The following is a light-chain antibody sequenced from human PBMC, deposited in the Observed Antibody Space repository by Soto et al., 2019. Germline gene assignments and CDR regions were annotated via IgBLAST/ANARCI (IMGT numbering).Light chain of an antibody. CDR3: QQYDNLLT. Sequence: DLQMTQSPSSLSASVGDRVTITCQASQDITNYLNWYQQKPGKAPKLLIYGASNLEIGVPSRFSGSGSGTDFTFTISSLQPEDIGTYYCQQYDNLLTFGQGTRLEIK. V-gene: IGKV1-33*01. CDR2: GAS. CDR1: QDITNY. J-gene: IGKJ5*01.